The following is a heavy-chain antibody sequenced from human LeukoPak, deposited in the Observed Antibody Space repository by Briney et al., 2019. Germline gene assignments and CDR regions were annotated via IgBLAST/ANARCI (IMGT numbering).Heavy chain of an antibody. CDR2: IYYSGST. Sequence: SETLSLTCTVSGGSISSYYWSWIRQPPGKGLEWIGYIYYSGSTNYNPSLKSRVTISVDTSKNQFSLKLSSVTAADTAVYYCATHSPRDGYNLPHLNRFDPCGQRTPVTVSS. CDR1: GGSISSYY. J-gene: IGHJ5*02. D-gene: IGHD5-24*01. CDR3: ATHSPRDGYNLPHLNRFDP. V-gene: IGHV4-59*08.